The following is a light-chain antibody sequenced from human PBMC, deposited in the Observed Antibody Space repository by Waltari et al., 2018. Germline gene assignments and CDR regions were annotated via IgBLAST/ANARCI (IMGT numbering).Light chain of an antibody. V-gene: IGLV3-25*03. CDR1: ALSKQY. CDR3: QSADSSGTYVV. Sequence: ADALSKQYAYWYQQKPGQAPVLAMYRDNERPSGIPERFSGSSSGTTVTLTISGVQAEDEADYYCQSADSSGTYVVFGGGTKLTVL. J-gene: IGLJ2*01. CDR2: RDN.